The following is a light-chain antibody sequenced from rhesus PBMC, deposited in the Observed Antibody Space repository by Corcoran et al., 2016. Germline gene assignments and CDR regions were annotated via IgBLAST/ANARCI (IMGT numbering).Light chain of an antibody. CDR1: QSVSSY. V-gene: IGKV3-24*04. J-gene: IGKJ2*01. CDR2: GAS. Sequence: EIVMTQSPATLALSPGERATLSCRASQSVSSYLAWYQQKPGQAPKLLIYGASSRATGIPDRFSCNGAGKEFILSISSLGPEDVGVYFCLQSSNWPQYSFGQGTKVEIK. CDR3: LQSSNWPQYS.